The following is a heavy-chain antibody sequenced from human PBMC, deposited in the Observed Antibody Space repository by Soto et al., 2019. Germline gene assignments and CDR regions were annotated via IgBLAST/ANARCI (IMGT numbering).Heavy chain of an antibody. V-gene: IGHV1-18*04. CDR1: GYTFTSYG. D-gene: IGHD6-19*01. CDR2: ISAYNGNT. J-gene: IGHJ6*02. CDR3: ARVERGSGWYTYYGMDV. Sequence: GASVKVSCKASGYTFTSYGISWVRQAPGQGLEWMGWISAYNGNTNYAQKLQGRVTMTTDTSTSTAYMELRSLRSDDTAVYYCARVERGSGWYTYYGMDVWGQGTTVTVSS.